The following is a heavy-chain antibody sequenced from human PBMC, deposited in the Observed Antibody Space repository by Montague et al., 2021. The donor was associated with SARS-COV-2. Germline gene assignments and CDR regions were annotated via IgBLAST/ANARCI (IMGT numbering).Heavy chain of an antibody. CDR1: GGSISSSSYY. CDR3: ARFATSYYYDSKAAPATPDAFDI. V-gene: IGHV4-39*01. J-gene: IGHJ3*02. D-gene: IGHD3-22*01. Sequence: SETLSLTCTVSGGSISSSSYYWGWIRQPPGKGLEWIGSIYYSGSTYYNPSLKSRVTISVDTSKNPFSLKLSSVTAADAAVYYCARFATSYYYDSKAAPATPDAFDIWGQGTMVTVSS. CDR2: IYYSGST.